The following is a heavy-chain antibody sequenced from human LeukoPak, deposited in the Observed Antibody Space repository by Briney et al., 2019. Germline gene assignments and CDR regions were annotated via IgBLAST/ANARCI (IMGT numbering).Heavy chain of an antibody. J-gene: IGHJ5*02. D-gene: IGHD2-15*01. CDR3: ARFFSAATWGYNWFDP. Sequence: SETLSLTCAVYGWSFSGYYWGWIRQPPGKGLEWIGNIHHSGSTYYKPSLRSRVIISVDTSKNQFSLRLSSVTAADTAVYYCARFFSAATWGYNWFDPWGQGTLVTVSS. CDR1: GWSFSGYY. CDR2: IHHSGST. V-gene: IGHV4-38-2*01.